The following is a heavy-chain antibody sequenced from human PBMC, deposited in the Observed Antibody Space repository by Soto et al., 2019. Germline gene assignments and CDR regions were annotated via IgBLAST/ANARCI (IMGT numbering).Heavy chain of an antibody. V-gene: IGHV4-39*01. CDR1: GGSISSSSYY. CDR2: IYYSGST. D-gene: IGHD6-13*01. Sequence: ASETLSLTCTVSGGSISSSSYYWGWIRQPPGKGLEWIGSIYYSGSTYYNPSLKSRATISVDTSKNQFSLKLSSVTAADTAVYYCARHGTTIAAAGPGAFDIWGQGTMVTVSS. J-gene: IGHJ3*02. CDR3: ARHGTTIAAAGPGAFDI.